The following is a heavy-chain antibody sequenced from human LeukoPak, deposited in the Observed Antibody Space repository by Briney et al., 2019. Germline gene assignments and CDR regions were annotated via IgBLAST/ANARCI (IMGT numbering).Heavy chain of an antibody. V-gene: IGHV3-7*03. D-gene: IGHD3-22*01. Sequence: GGSLGLSCAASGFTFSSYWMSWVRQAPGKGLEWVANIKQDGSEKYYVDSVKGRFTISRDNAKNSLYLQMNSLRAEDTAVYYCARVPWGSSGYYYYYWGQGTLVTVSS. CDR1: GFTFSSYW. CDR2: IKQDGSEK. CDR3: ARVPWGSSGYYYYY. J-gene: IGHJ4*02.